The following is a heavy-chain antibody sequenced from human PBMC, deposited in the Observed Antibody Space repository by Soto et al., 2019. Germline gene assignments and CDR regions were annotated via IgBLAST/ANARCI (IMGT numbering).Heavy chain of an antibody. J-gene: IGHJ4*02. Sequence: QLQLQESGPGLVKPSETPSLTCTVSGGSISRSSYYWGWIRQPPGKGLEWIGSIYYSGSPYYNPSLKSRVTISVDTSKNQFSLKLSSVTAADTAVYYCARHDYGGFGLWGQGTLVTVSS. D-gene: IGHD4-17*01. CDR2: IYYSGSP. CDR1: GGSISRSSYY. CDR3: ARHDYGGFGL. V-gene: IGHV4-39*01.